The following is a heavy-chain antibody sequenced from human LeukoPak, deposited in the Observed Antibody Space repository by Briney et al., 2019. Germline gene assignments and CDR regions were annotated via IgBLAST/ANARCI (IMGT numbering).Heavy chain of an antibody. J-gene: IGHJ6*04. D-gene: IGHD2-21*01. CDR3: ARDYSLDV. V-gene: IGHV4-34*01. CDR2: INHSGST. Sequence: KGLEWIGEINHSGSTNYNPSLKSRVTISVDTSKNQFSLKLSSVAAADTAVYYCARDYSLDVWGKGTTVTVSS.